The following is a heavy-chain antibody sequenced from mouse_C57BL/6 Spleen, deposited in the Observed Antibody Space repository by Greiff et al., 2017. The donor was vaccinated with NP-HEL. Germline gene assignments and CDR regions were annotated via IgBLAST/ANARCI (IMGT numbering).Heavy chain of an antibody. J-gene: IGHJ2*01. CDR1: GFTFSSYA. CDR2: ISDGGSYT. CDR3: ARDYDLDY. V-gene: IGHV5-4*01. D-gene: IGHD2-3*01. Sequence: EVQGVESGGGLVKPGGSLKLSCAASGFTFSSYAMSWVRQTPEKRLEWVATISDGGSYTYYPDNVKGRFTISRDNAKNNLYLQMSHLKSEDTAMYYCARDYDLDYWGQGTTLTVSS.